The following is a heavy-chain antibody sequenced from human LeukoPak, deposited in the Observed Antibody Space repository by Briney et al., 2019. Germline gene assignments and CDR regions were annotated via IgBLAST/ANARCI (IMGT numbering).Heavy chain of an antibody. D-gene: IGHD6-19*01. CDR3: ATGYSSGWYFYFQR. Sequence: SSETLSLTCTVSGGSISSYYWSWIRQPPGKGLEGIGYIYYSGSTNYNPSLKSRVTISVDTSKNQFSLRLSSVTAADTAVYYCATGYSSGWYFYFQRWGQGSLVSVSS. V-gene: IGHV4-59*01. J-gene: IGHJ1*01. CDR2: IYYSGST. CDR1: GGSISSYY.